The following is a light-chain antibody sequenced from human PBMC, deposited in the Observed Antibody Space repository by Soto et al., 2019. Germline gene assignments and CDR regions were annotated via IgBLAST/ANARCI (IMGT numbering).Light chain of an antibody. V-gene: IGKV1-39*01. Sequence: DIQMAQSPSSLSASVGDRVTITCRASQSIISYLNWYQQKPGKASKLLIYAASSLQSGVPSRFSGSGSGTDFTLTISSLQPEDFATYYCQQSYSTPRTFGQGTKV. CDR2: AAS. J-gene: IGKJ1*01. CDR1: QSIISY. CDR3: QQSYSTPRT.